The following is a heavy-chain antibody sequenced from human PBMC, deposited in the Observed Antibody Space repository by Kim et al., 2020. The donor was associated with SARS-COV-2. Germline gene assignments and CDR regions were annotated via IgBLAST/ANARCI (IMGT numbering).Heavy chain of an antibody. CDR2: ISGSGGST. V-gene: IGHV3-23*01. CDR3: AKNPRSAVGALWYFDY. CDR1: GFTFSSYA. D-gene: IGHD1-26*01. Sequence: GGSLRLSCAASGFTFSSYAMSWVRQAPGKGLEWVSAISGSGGSTYYADSVKGRFTISRDNSKNTLYLQMNILRAEDTAVYYCAKNPRSAVGALWYFDYWGQGTLVTVSS. J-gene: IGHJ4*02.